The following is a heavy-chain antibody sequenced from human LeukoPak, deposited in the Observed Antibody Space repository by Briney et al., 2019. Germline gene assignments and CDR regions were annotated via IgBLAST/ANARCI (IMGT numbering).Heavy chain of an antibody. D-gene: IGHD2-21*02. Sequence: GGSLRLSCAASGFTFSSYEMNWVRQAPGKGLEWVSYISSSGSTIYYADSVKGRFTISRDNAKNSLYLQMNSLRAEDTAVYYCARGGVAVTATELSYWGQGVLVTVSS. CDR1: GFTFSSYE. J-gene: IGHJ4*02. CDR2: ISSSGSTI. V-gene: IGHV3-48*03. CDR3: ARGGVAVTATELSY.